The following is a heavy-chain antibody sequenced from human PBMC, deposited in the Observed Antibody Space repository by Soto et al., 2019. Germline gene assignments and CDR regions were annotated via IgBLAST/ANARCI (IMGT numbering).Heavy chain of an antibody. CDR2: INLDGSEK. CDR1: GFTFRTYW. V-gene: IGHV3-7*05. J-gene: IGHJ6*02. D-gene: IGHD5-18*01. Sequence: EVQLVESGGGLVQPGGSLRLSCAASGFTFRTYWLSWVRQVPGKGLEWVANINLDGSEKNYVDSVKGRFTISRDNARHSLYLQMSSLRAEYTALYYCARDGSTSWYSYDYHGMDVWGQGTTVTVSS. CDR3: ARDGSTSWYSYDYHGMDV.